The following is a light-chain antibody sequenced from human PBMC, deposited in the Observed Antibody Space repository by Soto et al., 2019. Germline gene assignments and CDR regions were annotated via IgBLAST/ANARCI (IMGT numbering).Light chain of an antibody. CDR3: QQYGNFPYT. J-gene: IGKJ2*01. Sequence: EIVLTQSPGTLSLSPGERATLSCRASQSVPSDWLAWYRHKPGQAPRLLIYGASSRATGVPDRVSGSGSGTDFPLTSNLLEAEYVAVYCCQQYGNFPYTFGQGTKLEIK. V-gene: IGKV3-20*01. CDR1: QSVPSDW. CDR2: GAS.